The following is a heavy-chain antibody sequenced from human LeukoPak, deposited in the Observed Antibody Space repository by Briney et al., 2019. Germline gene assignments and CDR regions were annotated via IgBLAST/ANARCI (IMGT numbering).Heavy chain of an antibody. CDR3: AKQKEFSSGHTFDY. Sequence: PGGSLRLSCAASGFTFYTYAMIWLRQAPRKGRVGVTDISRSGERTYYPDSVRGSFTISRDNSNSTLFLQMCSLRPEDTAVYYCAKQKEFSSGHTFDYWGQGTLVTVSS. CDR1: GFTFYTYA. CDR2: ISRSGERT. V-gene: IGHV3-23*01. D-gene: IGHD3-22*01. J-gene: IGHJ4*02.